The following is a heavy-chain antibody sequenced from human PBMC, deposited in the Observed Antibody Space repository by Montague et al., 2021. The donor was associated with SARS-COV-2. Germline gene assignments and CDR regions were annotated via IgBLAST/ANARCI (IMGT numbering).Heavy chain of an antibody. CDR3: ARDSFEAPLFFDY. V-gene: IGHV4-59*01. D-gene: IGHD3-16*01. CDR1: GGSISTYY. Sequence: SETLSLTCTVSGGSISTYYWNWIRQSPGKGLEWLGYFYYSLNTNYNPSLKGRLTISVDTSENQVSLNLRSVTAADTAVYYCARDSFEAPLFFDYWGQGILGTGS. J-gene: IGHJ4*02. CDR2: FYYSLNT.